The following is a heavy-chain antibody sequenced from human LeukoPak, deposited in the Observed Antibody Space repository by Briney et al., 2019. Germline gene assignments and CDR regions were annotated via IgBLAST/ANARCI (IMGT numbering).Heavy chain of an antibody. CDR2: IYYSGST. J-gene: IGHJ2*01. CDR3: ARVVILPVEVWYFDL. D-gene: IGHD3-3*01. V-gene: IGHV4-59*08. Sequence: SPSETLSLTCTVSGGSISSYYWSWIRQPPGKGLKWIGYIYYSGSTNYNPSLKSRVTISVDTSKNQFSLKLSSVTAADTAVYYCARVVILPVEVWYFDLWGRGTLVTVSS. CDR1: GGSISSYY.